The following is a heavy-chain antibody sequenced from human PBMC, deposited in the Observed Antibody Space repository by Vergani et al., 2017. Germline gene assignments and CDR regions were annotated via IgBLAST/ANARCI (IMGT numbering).Heavy chain of an antibody. CDR1: GGSISSYY. CDR2: IYYSGST. CDR3: ARVLRITIFGAAPAYYMDV. V-gene: IGHV4-59*01. D-gene: IGHD3-3*01. Sequence: QVQLQESGPGLVKPSETLSLTCTVSGGSISSYYWSWIRQPPGKGLEWIGYIYYSGSTNYNPSLKSRVTISVDTSKNQFSLKLSSVTAADTAVYYWARVLRITIFGAAPAYYMDVWGKGTTVTVSS. J-gene: IGHJ6*03.